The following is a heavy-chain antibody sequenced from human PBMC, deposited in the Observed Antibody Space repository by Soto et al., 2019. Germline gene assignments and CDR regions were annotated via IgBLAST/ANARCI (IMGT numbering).Heavy chain of an antibody. J-gene: IGHJ6*02. CDR3: ARGIVGASSYGMDV. Sequence: SETLSLTCAVSGGSISSSNWWSWVRQPPGKGLEWIGEIYHSGSTNYNPSLKSRVTISVDKSKNQFSLKLSSVTAADTAVYYCARGIVGASSYGMDVWGQGTTVTVSS. V-gene: IGHV4-4*02. CDR2: IYHSGST. CDR1: GGSISSSNW. D-gene: IGHD1-26*01.